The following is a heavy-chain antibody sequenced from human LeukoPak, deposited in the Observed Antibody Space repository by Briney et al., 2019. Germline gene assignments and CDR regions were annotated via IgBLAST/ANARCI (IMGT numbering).Heavy chain of an antibody. Sequence: ASVKVSCKASGYTFTSYDINWVRQATGQGLEWMGWMNPNSGNTGYAQKFQGRVTMTRNTSISTAYMELSSLRSEDTAVFYCATWAGAVIVGKNGGVYWGQGTLVTVSS. J-gene: IGHJ4*02. CDR2: MNPNSGNT. CDR3: ATWAGAVIVGKNGGVY. D-gene: IGHD3-22*01. V-gene: IGHV1-8*01. CDR1: GYTFTSYD.